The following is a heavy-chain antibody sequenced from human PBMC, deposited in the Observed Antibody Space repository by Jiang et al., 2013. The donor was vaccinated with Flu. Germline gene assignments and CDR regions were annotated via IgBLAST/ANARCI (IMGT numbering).Heavy chain of an antibody. CDR2: SNPNSGAT. CDR1: GYTFTAYY. D-gene: IGHD6-19*01. Sequence: AEVKKPGASVRVSCKASGYTFTAYYIHWVRQAPGQGLEWMGWSNPNSGATKYAQKFQGTVTMTRDTSISTAYMDLTSLRSDDTAVYYCARGTQWLIQTYWGQGTLVAVSS. CDR3: ARGTQWLIQTY. J-gene: IGHJ4*02. V-gene: IGHV1-2*02.